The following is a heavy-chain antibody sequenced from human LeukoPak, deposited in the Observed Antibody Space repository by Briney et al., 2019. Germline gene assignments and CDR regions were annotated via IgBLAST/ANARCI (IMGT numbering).Heavy chain of an antibody. CDR3: TTAPNWNLDY. CDR2: IKSKTDGGTT. CDR1: GFTFSSYS. Sequence: GGSLRLSCAASGFTFSSYSMNWVRQAPGKSLEWVGRIKSKTDGGTTDYAAPVKGRFTISRDDSKSTLYLQMNSLKTEDTAVYYCTTAPNWNLDYWGQGTLVTVSS. V-gene: IGHV3-15*01. D-gene: IGHD1-20*01. J-gene: IGHJ4*02.